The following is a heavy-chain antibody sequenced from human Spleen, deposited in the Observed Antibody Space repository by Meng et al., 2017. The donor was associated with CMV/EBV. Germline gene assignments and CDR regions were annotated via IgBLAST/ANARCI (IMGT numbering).Heavy chain of an antibody. CDR1: GFTFSSYS. CDR2: IKQDGSEK. D-gene: IGHD3-22*01. CDR3: AREIVYYDSSGYYERYFDL. Sequence: ESLKISCAASGFTFSSYSMNWVRQAPGKGLEWVANIKQDGSEKYYVDSVKGRFTISRDNAKNSLYLQMNSLRAEDTAVYYCAREIVYYDSSGYYERYFDLWGRGTLVTVS. V-gene: IGHV3-7*01. J-gene: IGHJ2*01.